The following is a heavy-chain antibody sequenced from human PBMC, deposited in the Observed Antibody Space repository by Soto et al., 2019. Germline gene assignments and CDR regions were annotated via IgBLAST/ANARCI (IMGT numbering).Heavy chain of an antibody. CDR2: IIPILGIA. D-gene: IGHD3-3*01. V-gene: IGHV1-69*02. CDR3: ARGTYRSGFLDNSLYSGWNWFDP. J-gene: IGHJ5*02. Sequence: ASVKVSCKASGGTFSSYTISWVRQAPGQGLEWMGRIIPILGIANYAQKFQGRVTITADKSTSTAYMELSSLRSEDTAVYYCARGTYRSGFLDNSLYSGWNWFDPWGQGTLVTVSS. CDR1: GGTFSSYT.